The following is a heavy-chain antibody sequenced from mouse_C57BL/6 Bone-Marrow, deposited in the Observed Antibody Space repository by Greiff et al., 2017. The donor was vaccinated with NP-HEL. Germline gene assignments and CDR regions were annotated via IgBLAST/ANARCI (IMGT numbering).Heavy chain of an antibody. CDR1: GFTFSSYA. CDR3: ARDASMVTPYYFDY. D-gene: IGHD2-2*01. J-gene: IGHJ2*01. Sequence: EVQLVESGGGLVKPGGSLKLSCAASGFTFSSYAMSWVRQTPEKRLEWVATISDGGSYTYYPDNVKGRFTISRDNAKNNLYLQMSHLKSEDTAMDDCARDASMVTPYYFDYWGQGTTLTVSS. V-gene: IGHV5-4*01. CDR2: ISDGGSYT.